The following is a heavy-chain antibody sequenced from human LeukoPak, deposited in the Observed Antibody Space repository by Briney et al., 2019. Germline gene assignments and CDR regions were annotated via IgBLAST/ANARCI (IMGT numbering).Heavy chain of an antibody. CDR2: ISGSGGST. J-gene: IGHJ6*03. Sequence: GGSLRLSCAASGFTFSSYAMSWVRQAPGKGLEWVSAISGSGGSTYYADSVKGRFTISRDNSKNTLYLQMNSLRAEDTAVYYCARDGTMDDYVWGSYRPWVGGYYYYYMDVWGKGTTVTVSS. CDR1: GFTFSSYA. V-gene: IGHV3-23*01. CDR3: ARDGTMDDYVWGSYRPWVGGYYYYYMDV. D-gene: IGHD3-16*02.